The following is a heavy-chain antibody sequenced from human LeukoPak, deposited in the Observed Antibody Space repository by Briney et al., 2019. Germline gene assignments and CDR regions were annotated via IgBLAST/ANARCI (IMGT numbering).Heavy chain of an antibody. V-gene: IGHV4-59*08. D-gene: IGHD6-19*01. CDR2: IYYSGST. CDR3: ARHRQWLVPWFDP. Sequence: KPSETLSLTCTVSGGSISSYYWSWIRQPPGKGLEWIGYIYYSGSTNYNPSLKSRVTISVDTSKNQFSLKLSSVAAADTAVYYCARHRQWLVPWFDPWGQGTLVTVSS. CDR1: GGSISSYY. J-gene: IGHJ5*02.